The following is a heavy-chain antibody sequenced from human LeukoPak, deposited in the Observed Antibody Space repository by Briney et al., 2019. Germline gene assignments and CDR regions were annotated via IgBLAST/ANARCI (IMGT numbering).Heavy chain of an antibody. CDR1: GGSITSYY. Sequence: PSETLSLTCTVSGGSITSYYWSWIRQPAGKGLEWIGRIYTTGSTYYNHFLKSRVTMAVDTSKNQFSLRLSSVTAADTAVYYCARSSEGRYYYDSSGYSYYYYYMDVWGKGTTVTISS. CDR2: IYTTGST. V-gene: IGHV4-4*07. J-gene: IGHJ6*03. D-gene: IGHD3-22*01. CDR3: ARSSEGRYYYDSSGYSYYYYYMDV.